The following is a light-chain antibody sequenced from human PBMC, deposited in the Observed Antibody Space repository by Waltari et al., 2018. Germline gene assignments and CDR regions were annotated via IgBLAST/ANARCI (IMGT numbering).Light chain of an antibody. CDR2: ELN. CDR1: QSLLHTDGKTY. CDR3: MQSKQFPLT. Sequence: EILMTQTPLSLSVTPGQSASISCKFSQSLLHTDGKTYLYWYLQKPGQPPQLLIYELNTRCSGVADRFSGSGSGTDCTLKISRVEAEDVGFYYCMQSKQFPLTFGGGTKVEIK. J-gene: IGKJ4*01. V-gene: IGKV2D-29*01.